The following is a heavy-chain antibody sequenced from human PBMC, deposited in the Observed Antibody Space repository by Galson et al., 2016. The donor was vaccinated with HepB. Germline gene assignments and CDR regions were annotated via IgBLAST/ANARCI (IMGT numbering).Heavy chain of an antibody. J-gene: IGHJ4*02. CDR3: ARGLVGSTTGFDS. D-gene: IGHD1-26*01. CDR1: GFSVSSSY. CDR2: IYSGGAT. V-gene: IGHV3-53*04. Sequence: SLRLSSAASGFSVSSSYMTWVRQAPGKGLEWVSVIYSGGATYYADSVKGRFTISRHSSMNTLYPQMNSLRHEDTAVYRCARGLVGSTTGFDSWGQGTLVAVSS.